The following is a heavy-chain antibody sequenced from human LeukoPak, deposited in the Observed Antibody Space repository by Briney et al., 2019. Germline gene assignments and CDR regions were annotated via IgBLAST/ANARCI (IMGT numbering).Heavy chain of an antibody. V-gene: IGHV3-21*01. J-gene: IGHJ5*02. CDR3: ARASHYDILSGYYFNWFDP. D-gene: IGHD3-9*01. Sequence: GGSLRLSCAASGFTFSSYSMNWVRQAPGKGLEWVSSISSSSSYIYYADSVKGRFTISRDNAKNSLYLQMNSLRAEDTAVYYCARASHYDILSGYYFNWFDPWGQGTLVTVSS. CDR1: GFTFSSYS. CDR2: ISSSSSYI.